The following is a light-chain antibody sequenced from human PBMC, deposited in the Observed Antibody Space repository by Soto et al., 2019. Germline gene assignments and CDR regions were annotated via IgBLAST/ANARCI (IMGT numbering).Light chain of an antibody. CDR1: SSNIGSNT. CDR2: ANN. V-gene: IGLV1-44*01. J-gene: IGLJ1*01. Sequence: VLTQPPSASGTPGQRVTISCSGSSSNIGSNTVNWYQQLPGTAPKLLIHANNQRPSGVPGRFSGSKSGTSASLAISWLQSEEADYYCAAWDDSLNGYVFGTGTRSPS. CDR3: AAWDDSLNGYV.